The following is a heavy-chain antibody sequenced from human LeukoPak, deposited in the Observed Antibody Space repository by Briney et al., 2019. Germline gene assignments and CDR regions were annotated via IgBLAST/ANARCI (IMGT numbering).Heavy chain of an antibody. CDR1: GGSISSYY. J-gene: IGHJ5*02. CDR2: IYTSGST. V-gene: IGHV4-4*07. D-gene: IGHD3-3*01. CDR3: ARDPITIFGVASGWFDP. Sequence: PSETLSLTCTVSGGSISSYYRSWIRQPAGKGLEWIGRIYTSGSTNYNPSLKSRVTMSVDTSKNQFSLKLSSVTAADTAVYYCARDPITIFGVASGWFDPWGQGTLVTVSS.